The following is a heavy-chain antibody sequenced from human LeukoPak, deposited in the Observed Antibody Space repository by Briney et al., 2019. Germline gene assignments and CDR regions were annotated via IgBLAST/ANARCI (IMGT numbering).Heavy chain of an antibody. CDR3: AREAGDDAFDI. CDR1: GYTFTGYY. Sequence: ASVKVSCKASGYTFTGYYMHWVRQSPGQGLEWTGWINPNSGGTNYAQQFLGRVTMTRDTSISTAYMELSRLRSDDTAVYYCAREAGDDAFDIWGQGTMVTVSS. D-gene: IGHD7-27*01. J-gene: IGHJ3*02. V-gene: IGHV1-2*02. CDR2: INPNSGGT.